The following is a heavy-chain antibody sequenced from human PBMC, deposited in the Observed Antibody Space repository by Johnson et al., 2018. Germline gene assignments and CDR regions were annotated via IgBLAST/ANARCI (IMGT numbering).Heavy chain of an antibody. CDR1: GFTFSGSA. CDR2: IRSKANSYAT. J-gene: IGHJ3*02. Sequence: VQLVESGGGLVQPGGSLKLSCAASGFTFSGSAMHWVRQASGKGLEWVGRIRSKANSYATAYAASVKGGFTIARDDSKNTAYLQMNSLKTEDTAVYYGSVLQWGAVDIWGQGTMVTVSS. D-gene: IGHD5-24*01. CDR3: SVLQWGAVDI. V-gene: IGHV3-73*01.